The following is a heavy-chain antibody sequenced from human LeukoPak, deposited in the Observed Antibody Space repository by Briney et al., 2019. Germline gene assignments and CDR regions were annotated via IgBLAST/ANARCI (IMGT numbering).Heavy chain of an antibody. CDR3: ARGFLMRGFDY. Sequence: SQTLSLTCAISGDSVSSSTIGWNWIRQSPSRGLEWLGRTHYESKWKNDYAESVKSRITINPDTSKNQFSLQLNSVTPEDTAVYSCARGFLMRGFDYWGQGTLVTVSS. CDR2: THYESKWKN. V-gene: IGHV6-1*01. CDR1: GDSVSSSTIG. J-gene: IGHJ4*02.